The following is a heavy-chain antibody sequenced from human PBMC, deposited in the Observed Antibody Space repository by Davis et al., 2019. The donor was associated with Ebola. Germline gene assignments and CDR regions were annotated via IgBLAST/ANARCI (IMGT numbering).Heavy chain of an antibody. Sequence: QTPSLTRAISGDSLSSNSAAWNWIRQSAARGLEWLGRTYYRSKWYNDYAVSVKSRITIKPDTSKNQLSLQLNSVTPEDTAVYYCARAGSYYYGMDVWGQGTTVTVSS. V-gene: IGHV6-1*01. D-gene: IGHD3-10*01. CDR2: TYYRSKWYN. CDR1: GDSLSSNSAA. CDR3: ARAGSYYYGMDV. J-gene: IGHJ6*02.